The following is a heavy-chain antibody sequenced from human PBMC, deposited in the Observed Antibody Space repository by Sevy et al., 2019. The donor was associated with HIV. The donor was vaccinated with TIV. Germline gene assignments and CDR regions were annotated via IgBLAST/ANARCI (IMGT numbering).Heavy chain of an antibody. CDR3: AGGRYDSSGSFDAFDI. CDR1: GFTFSSYA. CDR2: IFGSGGGT. V-gene: IGHV3-23*01. Sequence: GGSLILSCAASGFTFSSYAMNWVRQAPGKGLEWVSTIFGSGGGTYYADSVKGRFTISRDNSKNTLYLQMNSLRAEDTAVYYCAGGRYDSSGSFDAFDIWGQGTMVTVSS. J-gene: IGHJ3*02. D-gene: IGHD3-22*01.